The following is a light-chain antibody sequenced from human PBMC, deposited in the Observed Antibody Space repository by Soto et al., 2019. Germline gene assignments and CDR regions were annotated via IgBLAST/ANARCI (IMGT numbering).Light chain of an antibody. CDR1: SSDGGGYVY. CDR2: DVS. Sequence: QSVLSQAASVSGSPGQSIAISCTGTSSDGGGYVYVSWYQQHPGNAPTLMISDVSTRHSGVSHRSSGSKSVNTASLTISGLQAEDEAHYYCSAYTSSSTDVFGTGTKVTVL. V-gene: IGLV2-14*01. CDR3: SAYTSSSTDV. J-gene: IGLJ1*01.